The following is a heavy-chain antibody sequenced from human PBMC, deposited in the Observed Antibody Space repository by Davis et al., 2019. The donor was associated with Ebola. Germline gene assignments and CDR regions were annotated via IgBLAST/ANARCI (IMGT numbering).Heavy chain of an antibody. CDR3: ARDSVDSSGYYYGYFAH. V-gene: IGHV4-39*07. D-gene: IGHD3-22*01. CDR2: IYYSGST. CDR1: SGSITNTDYY. J-gene: IGHJ4*02. Sequence: SETLSLTCTVSSGSITNTDYYWAWIRQPPGKGLEWIGSIYYSGSTYYNPSLKNRVTISVDTSKNQFSLRLTSVTAADTAVYYCARDSVDSSGYYYGYFAHWGQGALVTVSS.